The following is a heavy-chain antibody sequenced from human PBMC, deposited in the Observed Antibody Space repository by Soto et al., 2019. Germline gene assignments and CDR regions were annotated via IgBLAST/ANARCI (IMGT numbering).Heavy chain of an antibody. D-gene: IGHD6-13*01. CDR3: ARIKDSRGYYYYGMDV. J-gene: IGHJ6*02. CDR1: GAPFSGYY. CDR2: INHSGST. V-gene: IGHV4-34*01. Sequence: SETLSLTCAGYGAPFSGYYWSWIRQPPGKGLEWIGEINHSGSTNYNPSLKSRVTISVDTSKNQFSLKLSSVTAADTAVYYCARIKDSRGYYYYGMDVWGQGTTVTVSS.